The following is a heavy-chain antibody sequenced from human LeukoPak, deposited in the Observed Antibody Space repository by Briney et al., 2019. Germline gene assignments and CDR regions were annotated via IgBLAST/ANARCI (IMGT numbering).Heavy chain of an antibody. CDR3: ARVSRGGIAVANTGPYFDY. V-gene: IGHV3-30*02. D-gene: IGHD6-19*01. J-gene: IGHJ4*02. Sequence: AGGSLRLSCAPSGLTFSSYGMHWVRQAPGKGLEWVAFIRYDGSNKYYADSVKGRFTISRDNSKNTLYLQMNSLRAEDTAVYYCARVSRGGIAVANTGPYFDYWGQGTLVTVSS. CDR2: IRYDGSNK. CDR1: GLTFSSYG.